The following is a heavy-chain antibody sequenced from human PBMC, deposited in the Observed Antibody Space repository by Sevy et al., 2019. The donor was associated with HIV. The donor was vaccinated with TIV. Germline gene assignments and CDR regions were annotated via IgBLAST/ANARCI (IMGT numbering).Heavy chain of an antibody. J-gene: IGHJ4*02. D-gene: IGHD6-19*01. Sequence: ASVKVSCKASGYTFTNYGISRVRQAPGQGLEWMGWISAYNGNTKYAQKLQGRVTITTDTSTSTVDMELRSLRSDDTAVYYCARDQEYSSGWHLDYWGQGTLVTVSS. CDR2: ISAYNGNT. V-gene: IGHV1-18*01. CDR3: ARDQEYSSGWHLDY. CDR1: GYTFTNYG.